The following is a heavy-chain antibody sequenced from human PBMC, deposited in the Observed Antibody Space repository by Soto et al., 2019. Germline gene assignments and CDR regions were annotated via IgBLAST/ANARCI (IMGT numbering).Heavy chain of an antibody. CDR2: IYWDDDK. J-gene: IGHJ3*02. CDR3: ARLRGYSYAHRDIMITFGGVIVNNKNAFDI. Sequence: SGPTLVKPTQTLTLTCTFSGFSLSTSGVGVGWIRQPPGKALEWLALIYWDDDKRYSPSLKSRLTITKDTSKNQVVLTMTNMDPVDTATYYCARLRGYSYAHRDIMITFGGVIVNNKNAFDIWGQGTMVTVSS. D-gene: IGHD3-16*02. V-gene: IGHV2-5*02. CDR1: GFSLSTSGVG.